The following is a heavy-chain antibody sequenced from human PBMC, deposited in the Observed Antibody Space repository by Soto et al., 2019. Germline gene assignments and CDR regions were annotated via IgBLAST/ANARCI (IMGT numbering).Heavy chain of an antibody. CDR1: GGSISSYY. CDR3: ARNGQQLAHGVFYFDY. V-gene: IGHV4-59*01. CDR2: IYYSGST. D-gene: IGHD6-13*01. Sequence: SETLSLTCTVSGGSISSYYWSWIRQPPGEGLEWIGYIYYSGSTNYNPSLKSRVTISVDTSKNQFSLKLSSVTAADTAVYYCARNGQQLAHGVFYFDYWGQGTLVTVSS. J-gene: IGHJ4*02.